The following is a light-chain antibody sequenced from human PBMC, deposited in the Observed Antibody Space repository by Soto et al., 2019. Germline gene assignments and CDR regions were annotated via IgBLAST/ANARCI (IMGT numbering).Light chain of an antibody. V-gene: IGKV3-20*01. Sequence: DIVLTQSPGTLSLSPGERATLSCRTSQTVSSSFLAWYQQTPGQAPRLLIYAASSRATGIPDRFGGSGSGTDFTLTISRLEPEDFAVYYCQQYGTSPRTCGQGTRLEIK. CDR3: QQYGTSPRT. J-gene: IGKJ5*01. CDR1: QTVSSSF. CDR2: AAS.